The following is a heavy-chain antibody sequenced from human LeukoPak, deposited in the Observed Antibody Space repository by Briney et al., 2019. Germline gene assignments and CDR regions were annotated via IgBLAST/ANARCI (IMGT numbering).Heavy chain of an antibody. Sequence: GESLKISCKGSGYSFTSYWIGWVRQTPGKGLEWLGIIYPSDSDTRYSPSFRGQVTISADKSISTAYLQRSSLKASDTAMYYCGRHGDGYQEIDYWGQGTLVNVSS. D-gene: IGHD5-24*01. V-gene: IGHV5-51*01. CDR2: IYPSDSDT. J-gene: IGHJ4*02. CDR3: GRHGDGYQEIDY. CDR1: GYSFTSYW.